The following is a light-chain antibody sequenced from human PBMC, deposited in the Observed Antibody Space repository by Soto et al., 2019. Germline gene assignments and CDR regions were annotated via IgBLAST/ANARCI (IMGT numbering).Light chain of an antibody. V-gene: IGKV3-15*01. CDR1: QGVGSN. CDR2: GAS. CDR3: QQYTKWWT. J-gene: IGKJ1*01. Sequence: EIVMTQSPATLSVSPGEGVTLSCRASQGVGSNFAWYQQKPGQSPRLLIFGASTRATGVPARFSGSGSGTEFTLTISGLQSEDFAVYYCQQYTKWWTFGQVTKVEIK.